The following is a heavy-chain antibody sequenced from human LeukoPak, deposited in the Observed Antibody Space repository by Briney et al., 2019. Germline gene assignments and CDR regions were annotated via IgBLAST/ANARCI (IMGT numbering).Heavy chain of an antibody. V-gene: IGHV3-21*01. CDR2: ISSSSSYI. Sequence: GGSLRLSCAASGFTFSSYSMNWVRQAPGKGLEWVSSISSSSSYIYYADSVKGRFTISRDNAKNSLYLQMNSLRAEDTAVYYCARRGVLPGSYPDYWGQGTLVTVSS. CDR1: GFTFSSYS. CDR3: ARRGVLPGSYPDY. D-gene: IGHD3-10*01. J-gene: IGHJ4*02.